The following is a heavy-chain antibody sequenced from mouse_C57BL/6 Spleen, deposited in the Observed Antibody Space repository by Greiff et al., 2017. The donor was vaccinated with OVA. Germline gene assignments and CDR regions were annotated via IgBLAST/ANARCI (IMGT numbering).Heavy chain of an antibody. CDR1: GFTFSSYA. J-gene: IGHJ4*01. CDR3: TRPYYAMDY. CDR2: ISSGGDYI. Sequence: EVKVVESGEGLVKPGGSLKLSCAASGFTFSSYAMSWVRQTPEKRLEWVAYISSGGDYIYYADTVKGRFTISRDNARNTLYLQMSSLKAEDTAMYYCTRPYYAMDYWGQGTSVTVSS. V-gene: IGHV5-9-1*02.